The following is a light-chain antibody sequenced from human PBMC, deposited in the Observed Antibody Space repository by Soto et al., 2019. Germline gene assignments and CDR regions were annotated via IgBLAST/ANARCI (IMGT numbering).Light chain of an antibody. J-gene: IGLJ2*01. CDR2: DVT. Sequence: QSALTQPASVSGSPGQSITISCTGTSSDVGGYQYVSWYQQHPGKAPKLMIYDVTWRPSGVSNRFSGSMSGNTASLTISGLQSEDEADYYCSSYTSSATVLFGGGTKLTVL. CDR1: SSDVGGYQY. V-gene: IGLV2-14*01. CDR3: SSYTSSATVL.